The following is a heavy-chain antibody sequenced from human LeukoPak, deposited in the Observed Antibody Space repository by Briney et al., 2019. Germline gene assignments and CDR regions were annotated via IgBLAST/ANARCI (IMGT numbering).Heavy chain of an antibody. D-gene: IGHD3-9*01. J-gene: IGHJ4*02. CDR3: AKGDDILTEFDY. CDR2: ISGSGGST. Sequence: GVLRLSCAASGFTFSSYAMSWVRQAPGKGLEWVSAISGSGGSTYYADSVKGRFTISRDNSKNTLYLQMNSLRAEDTAVYYCAKGDDILTEFDYWGQGTLVTVSS. CDR1: GFTFSSYA. V-gene: IGHV3-23*01.